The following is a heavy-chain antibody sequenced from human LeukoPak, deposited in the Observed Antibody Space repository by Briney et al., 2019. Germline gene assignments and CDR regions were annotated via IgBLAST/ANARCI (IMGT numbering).Heavy chain of an antibody. Sequence: PSETLSLTCDLYGDSFSSRNWWSWGRQSPGKGGEWIGEIHHSASTNSSPSIKRRVTISVDKSKNHISLKLTSVTAADTAVYFCARSPYTYYAMDVWGKGTTVTVSS. D-gene: IGHD4-11*01. CDR2: IHHSAST. V-gene: IGHV4-4*02. J-gene: IGHJ6*04. CDR3: ARSPYTYYAMDV. CDR1: GDSFSSRNW.